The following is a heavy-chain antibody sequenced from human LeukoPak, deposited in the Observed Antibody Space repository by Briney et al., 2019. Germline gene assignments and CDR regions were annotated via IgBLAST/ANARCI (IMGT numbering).Heavy chain of an antibody. CDR3: ARGQGWNPEAVTNAFDI. J-gene: IGHJ3*02. Sequence: GGSLRLSCAASGFTFSSYAMSWVRQAPGKGLEWVSSISSSSSYIYYADSVKGRFTISRDNAKNSLYLQMNSLRAEDTAVYYCARGQGWNPEAVTNAFDIWGQGTMVTVSS. V-gene: IGHV3-21*01. CDR2: ISSSSSYI. CDR1: GFTFSSYA. D-gene: IGHD1-1*01.